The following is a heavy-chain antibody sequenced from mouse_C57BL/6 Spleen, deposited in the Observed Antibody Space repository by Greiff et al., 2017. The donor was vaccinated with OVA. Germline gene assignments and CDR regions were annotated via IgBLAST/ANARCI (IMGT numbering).Heavy chain of an antibody. CDR3: ARDGGYYRFAY. J-gene: IGHJ3*01. Sequence: ESGPGMVKPSQSLSLTCTVTGYSITSGYDWHWIRHFPGNKLEWMGYLSYSGSTNYKPTLKSRISITHDTSKNHFFLKLNSVTTEDTATYYCARDGGYYRFAYWGQGTLVTVSA. CDR2: LSYSGST. CDR1: GYSITSGYD. D-gene: IGHD2-3*01. V-gene: IGHV3-1*01.